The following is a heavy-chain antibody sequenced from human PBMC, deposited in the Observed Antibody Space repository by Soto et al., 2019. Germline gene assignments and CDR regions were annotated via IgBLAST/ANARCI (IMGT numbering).Heavy chain of an antibody. Sequence: PGESLKICCKGSGYSCTTSWIAWVRQMPRKGLEWMGIIFPGDSDTRYSPSFQGQVTISVDKSISTAYLHWITLKASDTAMYSCARQGVSGGLFDYWGQGTLVTVSS. CDR1: GYSCTTSW. CDR2: IFPGDSDT. V-gene: IGHV5-51*01. CDR3: ARQGVSGGLFDY. J-gene: IGHJ4*01. D-gene: IGHD2-15*01.